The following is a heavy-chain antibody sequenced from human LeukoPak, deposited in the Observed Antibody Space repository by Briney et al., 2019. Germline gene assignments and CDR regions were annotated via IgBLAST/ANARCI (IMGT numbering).Heavy chain of an antibody. CDR2: ISSSSSYM. D-gene: IGHD3-10*02. CDR1: GFTFSIYN. Sequence: GGSLRLSCAASGFTFSIYNMNWVRQAPGKGLEWVSSISSSSSYMYYADSMKGRFTISRDNAKNSLYLQMNSLRAEDTDVYYCAELGITMIGGVWGKGTTVTISS. CDR3: AELGITMIGGV. J-gene: IGHJ6*04. V-gene: IGHV3-21*01.